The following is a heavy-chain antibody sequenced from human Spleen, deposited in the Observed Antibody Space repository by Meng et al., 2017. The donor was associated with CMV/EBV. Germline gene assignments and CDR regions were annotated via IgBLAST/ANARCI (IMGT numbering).Heavy chain of an antibody. V-gene: IGHV3-73*01. Sequence: GESLKISCAASGFSFSGSAMHWVRQASGKGLEWVGRIRSKVNSYATAYSASVKGRFTISTDDSDNTAYLQMNSLKTEDAAVYYCMRYDSDSWGQGTLVTVSS. J-gene: IGHJ4*02. D-gene: IGHD1-20*01. CDR2: IRSKVNSYAT. CDR1: GFSFSGSA. CDR3: MRYDSDS.